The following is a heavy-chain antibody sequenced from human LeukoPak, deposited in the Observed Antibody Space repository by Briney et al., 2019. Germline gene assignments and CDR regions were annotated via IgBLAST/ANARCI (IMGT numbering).Heavy chain of an antibody. J-gene: IGHJ6*03. CDR1: GFTFPNYV. CDR3: AKVGSTVTSYYYYYMDV. V-gene: IGHV3-23*01. D-gene: IGHD4-11*01. CDR2: ISGSAGNT. Sequence: GGSLRLSCAASGFTFPNYVMSWVRQAPGKGLEWVSSISGSAGNTYYADSVKGRFTISRDTSQTTLYLQMNSPTAEDTAVYYCAKVGSTVTSYYYYYMDVWGKGTTVAVS.